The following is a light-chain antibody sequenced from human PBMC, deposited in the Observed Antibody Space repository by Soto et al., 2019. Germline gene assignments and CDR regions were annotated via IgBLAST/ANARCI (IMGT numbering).Light chain of an antibody. CDR3: ATWDDSLNGVV. J-gene: IGLJ3*02. V-gene: IGLV1-44*01. CDR1: SSNIGRHG. CDR2: SYN. Sequence: QSVLTQPPSASGTPGQRVTVSCSGSSSNIGRHGVNWYQQLPGAAPKLLIYSYNQRPSGVPDRFSGSTSGTSVSLTINGLQSGDEADYYCATWDDSLNGVVFGGGTKLTVL.